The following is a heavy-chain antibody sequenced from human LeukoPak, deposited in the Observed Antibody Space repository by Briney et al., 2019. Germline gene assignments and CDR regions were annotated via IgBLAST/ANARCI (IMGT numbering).Heavy chain of an antibody. D-gene: IGHD4-17*01. V-gene: IGHV3-30*04. CDR1: GFTFSSYA. Sequence: GWSLRLSCAACGFTFSSYAMHWVRQAPGKGLEWGAVISYDGSNKYYADSVKGRFTISRDNSKNTLYLQMNSLRAEDTAVYYCAREGYYGDYGFDYWGQGTLVTVSS. CDR3: AREGYYGDYGFDY. CDR2: ISYDGSNK. J-gene: IGHJ4*02.